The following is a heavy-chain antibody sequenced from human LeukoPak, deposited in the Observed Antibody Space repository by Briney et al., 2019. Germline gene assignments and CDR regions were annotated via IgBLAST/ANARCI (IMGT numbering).Heavy chain of an antibody. CDR1: GGSISSYY. Sequence: SETLSLTCTVSGGSISSYYWSWIRQPPGKGLEWIGFIYYSGSTNYKPSLKSRVTISVDTSKKQFSLKLSSVTAADTAVYYCARETSQKGAHYMDVWGKGTTVTISS. V-gene: IGHV4-59*01. D-gene: IGHD3-16*01. J-gene: IGHJ6*03. CDR3: ARETSQKGAHYMDV. CDR2: IYYSGST.